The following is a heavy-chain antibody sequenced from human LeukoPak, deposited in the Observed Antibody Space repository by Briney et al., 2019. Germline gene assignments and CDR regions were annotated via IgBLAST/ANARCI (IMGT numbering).Heavy chain of an antibody. CDR3: ARLGIAADGMTIDY. Sequence: GASVKVSCKASGYTFTSYDINWVRQATGQGLEWMGWMNPNSGNTGYAQKFQGRVTMTRNTSISTAYMELSSLRSEATAVYYCARLGIAADGMTIDYWGQGTLVTISS. CDR2: MNPNSGNT. J-gene: IGHJ4*02. V-gene: IGHV1-8*01. CDR1: GYTFTSYD. D-gene: IGHD6-13*01.